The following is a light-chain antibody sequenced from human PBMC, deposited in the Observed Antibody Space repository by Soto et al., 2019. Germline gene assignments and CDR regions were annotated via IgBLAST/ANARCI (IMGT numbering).Light chain of an antibody. CDR2: STA. V-gene: IGKV1-39*01. CDR1: QSTRNY. Sequence: DTQMTQSPSSLSASVGDRVTITCRASQSTRNYLNWYQQRPGRAPKLLIHSTANLQSGVPSRFSGSGSGTDFTLTISSLEPEDFATYYCQQSYSMPWTFGQGTKVEIK. J-gene: IGKJ1*01. CDR3: QQSYSMPWT.